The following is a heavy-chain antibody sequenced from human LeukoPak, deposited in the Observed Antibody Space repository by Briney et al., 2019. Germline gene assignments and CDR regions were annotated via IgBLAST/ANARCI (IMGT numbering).Heavy chain of an antibody. Sequence: GGSLRLSCAASGFTFSDYYMSWIRQAPGKGLEWLAYISSSGGTLYYADSVKGRFTISRDNAKNSLYLQMDSLRAEDTAVYYCARDSSSWLGVWFDPWGQGTLVTVSS. J-gene: IGHJ5*02. CDR3: ARDSSSWLGVWFDP. CDR1: GFTFSDYY. CDR2: ISSSGGTL. D-gene: IGHD6-13*01. V-gene: IGHV3-11*04.